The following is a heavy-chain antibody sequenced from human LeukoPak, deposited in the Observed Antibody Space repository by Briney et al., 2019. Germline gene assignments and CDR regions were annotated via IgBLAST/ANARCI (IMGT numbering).Heavy chain of an antibody. D-gene: IGHD6-19*01. CDR3: AAGDRNGWYFDY. V-gene: IGHV3-20*04. Sequence: GGSLRLSCAASGFTFDDQGMSWVRQVPGKGLEWVSGINWNGGSTGYADSVKGRFTISRDNAKNSLYLQMNSLRAEDTALYYCAAGDRNGWYFDYWGQGTLVTVSS. J-gene: IGHJ4*02. CDR1: GFTFDDQG. CDR2: INWNGGST.